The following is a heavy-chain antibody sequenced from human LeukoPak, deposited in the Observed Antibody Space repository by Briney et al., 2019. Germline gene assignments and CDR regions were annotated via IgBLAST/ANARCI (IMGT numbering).Heavy chain of an antibody. Sequence: SETLSLTCTVSGGSISSSSYYWGWIRQPPGKGLEWIGYIYYSGSTNYNPSLKSRVTISVDTSKNQFSLKLSSVTAADTAVYYCARHEGVAAIEYFQHWGQGTLVTVSS. D-gene: IGHD6-13*01. CDR1: GGSISSSSYY. V-gene: IGHV4-61*05. CDR3: ARHEGVAAIEYFQH. CDR2: IYYSGST. J-gene: IGHJ1*01.